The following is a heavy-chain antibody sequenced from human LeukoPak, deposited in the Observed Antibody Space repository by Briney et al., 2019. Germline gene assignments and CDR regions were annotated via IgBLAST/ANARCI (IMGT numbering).Heavy chain of an antibody. Sequence: PGGSLRLSCAASGFTFSSNWMSWVRQVPGKGLQWVANINQDGSEKNYVDSVKGRFTVSRDNAKNSLYLQMSSLRAEDTAAYYCAREGGYCTRNGCYRDAFDFWGQGTMVIVSS. J-gene: IGHJ3*01. V-gene: IGHV3-7*05. CDR2: INQDGSEK. CDR3: AREGGYCTRNGCYRDAFDF. CDR1: GFTFSSNW. D-gene: IGHD2-2*01.